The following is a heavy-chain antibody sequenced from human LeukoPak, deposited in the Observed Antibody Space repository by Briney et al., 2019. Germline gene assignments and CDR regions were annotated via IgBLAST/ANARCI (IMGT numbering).Heavy chain of an antibody. D-gene: IGHD3-9*01. CDR3: ARVSYDILTGYSYIDY. CDR1: GFTFSSYS. J-gene: IGHJ4*02. V-gene: IGHV3-21*01. Sequence: GGSLRLSCAASGFTFSSYSMNWVRQAPGKGLEWVSSIRSSSSYIYYADSVKGRFTISRDNAKNSLYLQMNSLRAEDTAVYYCARVSYDILTGYSYIDYWGQGTLATVSS. CDR2: IRSSSSYI.